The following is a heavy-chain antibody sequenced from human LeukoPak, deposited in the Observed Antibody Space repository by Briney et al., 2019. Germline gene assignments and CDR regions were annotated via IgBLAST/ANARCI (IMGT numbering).Heavy chain of an antibody. D-gene: IGHD6-13*01. V-gene: IGHV4-4*07. Sequence: SETLSLTCTVSGGSISSYYWSWIRQPAGKGLEWIGRIYTSGSTNYNPSLKSRVTMSVDTSKNQFSLKLRSVTAANTAVYYCARELNSIAAAGIINYMDVWGKGTTVTVSS. CDR2: IYTSGST. CDR3: ARELNSIAAAGIINYMDV. CDR1: GGSISSYY. J-gene: IGHJ6*03.